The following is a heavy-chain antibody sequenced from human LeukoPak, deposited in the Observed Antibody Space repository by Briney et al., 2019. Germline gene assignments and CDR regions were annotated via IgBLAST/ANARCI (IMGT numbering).Heavy chain of an antibody. CDR2: IYYSGST. J-gene: IGHJ4*02. CDR1: GGSISSYY. D-gene: IGHD6-19*01. CDR3: ARDSTGWLYFDY. V-gene: IGHV4-59*13. Sequence: SETLSLTCTVSGGSISSYYWSWIRQPPGKGLEWIGYIYYSGSTNYNPSIKSRVTISVDPSKNQFSLKLSSVTAADTAVYYCARDSTGWLYFDYWGQGTLVTVSS.